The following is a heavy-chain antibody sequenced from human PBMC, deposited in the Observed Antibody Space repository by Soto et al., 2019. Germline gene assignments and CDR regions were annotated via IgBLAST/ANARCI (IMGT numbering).Heavy chain of an antibody. V-gene: IGHV4-61*01. J-gene: IGHJ4*02. Sequence: SETLSLTCIVSGASVSRNSYYWTWLRQPPGKGLEWIGYTDYSGSTKYNPSLKSRAAISVDTSNNQFSLRVSSVTAADTAMYYCARADRQYCSVSTCYIFDYWGQGTQVTVSS. CDR1: GASVSRNSYY. CDR3: ARADRQYCSVSTCYIFDY. D-gene: IGHD2-2*02. CDR2: TDYSGST.